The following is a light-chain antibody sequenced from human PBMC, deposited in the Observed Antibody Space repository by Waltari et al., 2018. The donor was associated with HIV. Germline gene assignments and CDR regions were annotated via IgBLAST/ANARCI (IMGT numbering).Light chain of an antibody. V-gene: IGKV4-1*01. Sequence: DIVMTQSPDSLVVSLGERATINCKSSQSVLYSSNNKNYLAWYQQKPGQPPKLLIYWASTRESGVPDRVSGSGSGTDFTLTISSLQAEDVAVYYCQQYYSTPTFGQGTKVEIK. J-gene: IGKJ1*01. CDR3: QQYYSTPT. CDR2: WAS. CDR1: QSVLYSSNNKNY.